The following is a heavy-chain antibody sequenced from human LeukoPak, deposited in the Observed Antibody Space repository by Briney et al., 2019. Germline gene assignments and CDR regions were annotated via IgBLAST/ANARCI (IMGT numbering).Heavy chain of an antibody. Sequence: SETLSLTCSVSGDSVSRSDSYWDWIRQPPGKGLEWIGTIYYSERTYYSPSLKSRVTTSVDPSNNQFSLNLRSVTAADTAVYYCARRRYYDGSGYLEWGQGTLLSVSS. J-gene: IGHJ1*01. D-gene: IGHD3-22*01. V-gene: IGHV4-39*01. CDR3: ARRRYYDGSGYLE. CDR1: GDSVSRSDSY. CDR2: IYYSERT.